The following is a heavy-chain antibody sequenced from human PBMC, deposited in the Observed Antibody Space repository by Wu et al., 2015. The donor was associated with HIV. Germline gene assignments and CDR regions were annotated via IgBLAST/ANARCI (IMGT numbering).Heavy chain of an antibody. CDR2: INPGGGSP. Sequence: QVHLVQSGAEVKKPGASVKVSCKTSGYTFTTKYIHWVRQAPGQGLEWMGIINPGGGSPNYAQKFRDRVIMTRDTSTSTIYMELRSLRSDDTAVYYCARSHDYGGSSGLDSWGQGTLVTVSS. CDR1: GYTFTTKY. V-gene: IGHV1-46*01. J-gene: IGHJ4*02. CDR3: ARSHDYGGSSGLDS. D-gene: IGHD4/OR15-4a*01.